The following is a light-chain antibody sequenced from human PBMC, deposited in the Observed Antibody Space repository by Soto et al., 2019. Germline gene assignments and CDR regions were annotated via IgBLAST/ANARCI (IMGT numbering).Light chain of an antibody. CDR1: RSLSNY. Sequence: DIQMTQSPSSLSASVGDRVTITCRAIRSLSNYLTWYQHKPGKAPKLLIYGASSLQSRVPSSYRGSETGTDFALTISSLPAEDFATYNCQESYNSRGLTFVGRTKVDIK. CDR2: GAS. V-gene: IGKV1-39*01. CDR3: QESYNSRGLT. J-gene: IGKJ4*01.